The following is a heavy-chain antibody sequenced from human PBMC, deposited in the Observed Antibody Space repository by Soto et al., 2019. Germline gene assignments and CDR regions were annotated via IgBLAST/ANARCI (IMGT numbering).Heavy chain of an antibody. J-gene: IGHJ5*02. CDR1: GYSFTSYW. Sequence: LGESLKISCKGSGYSFTSYWISWVRQMPGKCLEWMGRIDPSDSYTNYSPSFQGHVTISADKSISTAYLQWSSLKASDTAMYYCARHGGVEGIAAAANWFDPWGQGTLVTVSS. CDR3: ARHGGVEGIAAAANWFDP. D-gene: IGHD6-13*01. V-gene: IGHV5-10-1*01. CDR2: IDPSDSYT.